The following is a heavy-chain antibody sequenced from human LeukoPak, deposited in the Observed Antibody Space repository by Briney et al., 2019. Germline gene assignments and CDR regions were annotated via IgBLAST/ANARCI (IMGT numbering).Heavy chain of an antibody. CDR3: ARDLAVAGSFDY. D-gene: IGHD6-19*01. CDR2: ISSSSSTI. CDR1: GFTLSNYN. Sequence: PGGSLRLSCAASGFTLSNYNMNWVRQAPGKGLEWVSYISSSSSTIHYADSVEGRFTISRDNAKNSLYLQMNSLRDEDTAVYYCARDLAVAGSFDYWGQGTLVTVSS. V-gene: IGHV3-48*02. J-gene: IGHJ4*02.